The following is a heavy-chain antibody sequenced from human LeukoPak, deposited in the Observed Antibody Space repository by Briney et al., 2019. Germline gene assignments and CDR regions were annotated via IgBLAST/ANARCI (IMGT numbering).Heavy chain of an antibody. CDR3: ARAGTVTTYWYFDL. Sequence: GGSLRLSCVASGFTVSNNHMNWVRQAPGKGLEWVSIIYSGGTTYYADSVKGRFTISRDNSNNMLYLQMNSLRAEDTAVYYCARAGTVTTYWYFDLWGRGTLVTVSS. D-gene: IGHD4-17*01. CDR1: GFTVSNNH. J-gene: IGHJ2*01. V-gene: IGHV3-53*01. CDR2: IYSGGTT.